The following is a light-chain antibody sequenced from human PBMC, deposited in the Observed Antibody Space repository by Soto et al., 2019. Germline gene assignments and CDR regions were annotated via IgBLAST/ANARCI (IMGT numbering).Light chain of an antibody. CDR3: QQYKSYWT. V-gene: IGKV1-5*01. CDR2: DAS. CDR1: QSLRTW. J-gene: IGKJ1*01. Sequence: DIQMIQTPSALSPSVGDSVTITLRTSQSLRTWFARFQQTPGKAPXXLIYDASSLESGVPSRFSGSGSGTEFTLTISSMQPDDFASDYCQQYKSYWTFRPGTKVDIK.